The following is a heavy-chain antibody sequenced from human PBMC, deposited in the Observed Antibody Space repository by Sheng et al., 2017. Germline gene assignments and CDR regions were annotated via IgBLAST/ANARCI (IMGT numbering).Heavy chain of an antibody. CDR1: GGSFSGYY. V-gene: IGHV4-34*01. D-gene: IGHD2-2*01. CDR3: ARGLIGSTRKVPARGFDY. Sequence: QVQLQQWGAGLLKPSETLSLTCAVYGGSFSGYYWSWIRQPPGKGLEWIGEINHSGSTNYNPSLKSRVTISVDTSKNQFSLKLSSVTAADTAVYYCARGLIGSTRKVPARGFDYWGQGTLVTVSS. CDR2: INHSGST. J-gene: IGHJ4*02.